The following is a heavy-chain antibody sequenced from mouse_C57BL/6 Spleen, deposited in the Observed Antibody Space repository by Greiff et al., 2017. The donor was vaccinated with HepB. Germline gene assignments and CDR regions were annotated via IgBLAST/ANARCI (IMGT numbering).Heavy chain of an antibody. CDR3: ASWGSTMVTSFAY. J-gene: IGHJ3*01. CDR1: GYTFTSYW. Sequence: QVQLQQSGAELVRPGTSVKLSCKASGYTFTSYWMHWVKQRPGQGLEWIGVIDPSDSYTNYNQKFKGKATLTVDTSSSTAYMQLSSLTSEDSAVYYCASWGSTMVTSFAYWGQGTLVTVSA. D-gene: IGHD2-2*01. CDR2: IDPSDSYT. V-gene: IGHV1-59*01.